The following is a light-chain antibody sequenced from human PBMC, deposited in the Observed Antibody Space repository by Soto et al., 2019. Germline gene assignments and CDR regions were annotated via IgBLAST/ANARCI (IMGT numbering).Light chain of an antibody. V-gene: IGKV1-39*01. CDR3: QQIHSTSSYT. Sequence: DIQMTQSPSSLSASVGDRVTITCRASQNIRNYLNWYQQRPGKTPNLLVYAASNLRGGVPSRFSGGGSGTDFTLTISSLHPEDFATYYCQQIHSTSSYTFGQGTKVDIK. CDR1: QNIRNY. J-gene: IGKJ2*01. CDR2: AAS.